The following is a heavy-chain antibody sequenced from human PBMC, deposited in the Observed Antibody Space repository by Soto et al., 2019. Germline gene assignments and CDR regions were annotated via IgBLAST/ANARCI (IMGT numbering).Heavy chain of an antibody. CDR1: GFTFSSYA. CDR3: AKVAAAGTVGPYYFDY. V-gene: IGHV3-23*01. CDR2: ISGSGGST. Sequence: GGSLRLSCAASGFTFSSYAMSWVRQAPGKGLEWVSAISGSGGSTYYADSVKGRFTISRDNSKNTLYLQMNSLRAEDTAVYYCAKVAAAGTVGPYYFDYWGQGTLVTVSS. J-gene: IGHJ4*02. D-gene: IGHD6-13*01.